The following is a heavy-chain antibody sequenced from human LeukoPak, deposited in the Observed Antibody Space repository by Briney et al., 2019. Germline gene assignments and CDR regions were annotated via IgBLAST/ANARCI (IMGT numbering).Heavy chain of an antibody. CDR2: ISYDGSNK. CDR1: GFTFSSYG. D-gene: IGHD3-22*01. V-gene: IGHV3-30*18. CDR3: SKDPYYYDSSGPRKYYYYYYGMDV. J-gene: IGHJ6*02. Sequence: GGSLRLSCAASGFTFSSYGMHWVRQAPGKALEWVAVISYDGSNKYYADSVKGRFTISRDNSKNTMYLQMNSLRAEDTAVYYCSKDPYYYDSSGPRKYYYYYYGMDVWGQGTTVTVSS.